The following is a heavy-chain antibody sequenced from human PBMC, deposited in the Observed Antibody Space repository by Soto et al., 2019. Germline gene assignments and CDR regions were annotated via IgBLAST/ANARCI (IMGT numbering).Heavy chain of an antibody. Sequence: SETLSLTCAVYVGSFSAYDWTWIRQPPGTGLGWIGEINHSGSTNYNPSLKSRVTISVDTSKNQFSLKLTSVTAADTAVYYCARDKITGLFDYWGQGTLVTVSS. CDR1: VGSFSAYD. J-gene: IGHJ4*02. D-gene: IGHD2-8*02. CDR3: ARDKITGLFDY. V-gene: IGHV4-34*01. CDR2: INHSGST.